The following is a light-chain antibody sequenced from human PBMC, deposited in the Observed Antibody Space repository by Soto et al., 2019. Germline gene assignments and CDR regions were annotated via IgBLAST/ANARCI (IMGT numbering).Light chain of an antibody. V-gene: IGKV3-20*01. CDR2: GAS. CDR3: QHYRSAPFT. Sequence: EIVLTQSPGTLSLSPGERATLSCRASQSVSSSYLAWYQQGPGQSPRLLIYGASSRTTGVPDRFSGSGSGTDFTLTISRLEPEDFAVYYCQHYRSAPFTFGPGTKVDIK. CDR1: QSVSSSY. J-gene: IGKJ3*01.